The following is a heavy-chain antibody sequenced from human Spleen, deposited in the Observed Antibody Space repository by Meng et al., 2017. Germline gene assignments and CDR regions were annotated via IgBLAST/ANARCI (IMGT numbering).Heavy chain of an antibody. D-gene: IGHD2-8*02. CDR1: GGSISTSGYS. V-gene: IGHV4-39*01. CDR2: IGHSGIT. Sequence: QPQLQESGPGLGKPSEALSLTCSVSGGSISTSGYSWGWIRQPPGKGLEWIGSIGHSGITYYTPSLKSRVTVSIDTSKSQFSLKLTSVTAADTAVYYCARRPTGIDYWGQGTLVTVSS. CDR3: ARRPTGIDY. J-gene: IGHJ4*02.